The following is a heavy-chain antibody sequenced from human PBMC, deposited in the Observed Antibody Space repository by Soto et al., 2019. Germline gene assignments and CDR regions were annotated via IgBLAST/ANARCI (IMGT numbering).Heavy chain of an antibody. CDR2: ISYDGSNK. CDR3: TTDSYSSITIDRFGY. Sequence: GGSLRLSCAASGFTFSSYAMHWVRQAPGKGLEWVAVISYDGSNKYYADSVKGRFTISRDNSKNTLYLQMNSLRAEDTAVYYCTTDSYSSITIDRFGYWGHGTLVTVSS. J-gene: IGHJ4*01. V-gene: IGHV3-30-3*01. D-gene: IGHD2-2*01. CDR1: GFTFSSYA.